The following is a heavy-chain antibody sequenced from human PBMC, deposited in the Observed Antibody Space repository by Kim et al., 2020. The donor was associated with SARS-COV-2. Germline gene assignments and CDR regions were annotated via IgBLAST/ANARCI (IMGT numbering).Heavy chain of an antibody. Sequence: GGSLRLSCAASGFTFSSYAMHWVRQAPGKGLEWVAVISYDGSNKYYADSVKGRFTISRDNSKNTLYLQMNSLRAEDTAVYYCARVGSSWSLYYYYYYGM. V-gene: IGHV3-30*04. CDR3: ARVGSSWSLYYYYYYGM. CDR2: ISYDGSNK. D-gene: IGHD6-13*01. J-gene: IGHJ6*01. CDR1: GFTFSSYA.